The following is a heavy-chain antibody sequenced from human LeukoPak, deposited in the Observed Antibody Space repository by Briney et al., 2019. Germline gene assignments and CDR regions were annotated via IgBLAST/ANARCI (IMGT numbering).Heavy chain of an antibody. CDR3: ARDWPGISLHFDL. D-gene: IGHD2-15*01. CDR1: GYTFTAYY. J-gene: IGHJ2*01. V-gene: IGHV1-2*02. CDR2: INPNTGDT. Sequence: ASVKVSCKTSGYTFTAYYIHWVRQAPGQGLEWMGWINPNTGDTNFAQKFQGRVAMTRDTSLSTAYMDLSRLTSDDTAVYYCARDWPGISLHFDLWGRGTLITVSS.